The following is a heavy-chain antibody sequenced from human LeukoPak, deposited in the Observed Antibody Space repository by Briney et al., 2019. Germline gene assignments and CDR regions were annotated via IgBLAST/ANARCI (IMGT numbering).Heavy chain of an antibody. D-gene: IGHD3-16*01. CDR3: VRESYYDWQSNWFDP. CDR1: GDSVSSNSAA. J-gene: IGHJ5*02. Sequence: SQTLSLTCAISGDSVSSNSAAWNWIRQSPSRGLEWLGRTYYKSKWYNDYAVSVKSRISINPDTSKNQFSLQLNSVTPEDTAVYYCVRESYYDWQSNWFDPWGQGTLVTVSS. V-gene: IGHV6-1*01. CDR2: TYYKSKWYN.